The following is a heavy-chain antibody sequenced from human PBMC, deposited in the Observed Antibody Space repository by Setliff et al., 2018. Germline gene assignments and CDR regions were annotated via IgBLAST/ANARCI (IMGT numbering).Heavy chain of an antibody. CDR3: FGAGTCSY. CDR1: GFTYNNCW. V-gene: IGHV3-7*01. Sequence: GGSLRLSCGASGFTYNNCWVGWVRQAPGKGLEWLASINPHASEKYYVDSVKGRFTISRDNAKNSLSLQMNSLRTEDTAVYYCFGAGTCSYWGQGTLVTVSS. CDR2: INPHASEK. J-gene: IGHJ4*02. D-gene: IGHD3-10*01.